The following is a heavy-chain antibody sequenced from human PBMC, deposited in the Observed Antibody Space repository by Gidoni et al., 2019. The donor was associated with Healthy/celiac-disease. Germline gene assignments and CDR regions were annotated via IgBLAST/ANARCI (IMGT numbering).Heavy chain of an antibody. CDR2: ISGSGGST. CDR3: AKSPTYSSSNPRAWFDP. D-gene: IGHD6-13*01. Sequence: EVQLLESGGGLVQHGGSLRLSCAASGFSLSSYAMSGVRQAQGKGLDWVSAISGSGGSTYYADSVKGRFTISRDNSKNTLYLQMNSLRAEDTAVYYCAKSPTYSSSNPRAWFDPWGQGTLVTVSS. J-gene: IGHJ5*02. V-gene: IGHV3-23*01. CDR1: GFSLSSYA.